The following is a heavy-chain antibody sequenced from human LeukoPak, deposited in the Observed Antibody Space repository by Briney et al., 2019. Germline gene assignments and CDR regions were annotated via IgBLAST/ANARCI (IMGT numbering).Heavy chain of an antibody. CDR3: ARGGIQVSGIDEFGY. CDR2: IGIRGDT. J-gene: IGHJ4*02. D-gene: IGHD6-19*01. V-gene: IGHV3-13*01. CDR1: RFTFIDYD. Sequence: PGGSLRLSCAASRFTFIDYDMHWVRQVIGKGLEWVSAIGIRGDTHYSGSVKGRFTISRENAESSLYLQMNSLRAEDTAVYYCARGGIQVSGIDEFGYWGQGTLVTVSS.